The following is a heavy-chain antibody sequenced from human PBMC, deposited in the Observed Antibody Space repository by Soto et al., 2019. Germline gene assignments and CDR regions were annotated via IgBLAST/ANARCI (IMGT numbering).Heavy chain of an antibody. D-gene: IGHD3-10*01. V-gene: IGHV1-69*06. Sequence: QVQLVQSGAEVKKPGSSVKVSCKASGGTFSSYAISWVRQAPGQGLEWRGGIIPIFGTANYAQKFQGRVTITADKCTRTPYMELSSRRSEDTAVYYCARQRGPTYYGSGSPEGMDVGGQVPTVTVSS. CDR2: IIPIFGTA. CDR3: ARQRGPTYYGSGSPEGMDV. CDR1: GGTFSSYA. J-gene: IGHJ6*02.